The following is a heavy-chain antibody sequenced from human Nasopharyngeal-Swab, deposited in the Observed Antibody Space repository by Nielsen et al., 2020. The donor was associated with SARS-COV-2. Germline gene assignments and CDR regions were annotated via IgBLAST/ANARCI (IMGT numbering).Heavy chain of an antibody. V-gene: IGHV2-70*11. J-gene: IGHJ6*02. D-gene: IGHD6-19*01. CDR3: ARIVAVAGTRGYYYYGMDV. CDR2: IDWDDDK. Sequence: SGPTLVKPPQTLTLTCTFSGFSLSTSGMCVSWIRPPPGKALEWLARIDWDDDKYYSTSLKTRLTISKDTSKNQVVLTMTNMDPVDTATYYCARIVAVAGTRGYYYYGMDVWGQGTTVTVSS. CDR1: GFSLSTSGMC.